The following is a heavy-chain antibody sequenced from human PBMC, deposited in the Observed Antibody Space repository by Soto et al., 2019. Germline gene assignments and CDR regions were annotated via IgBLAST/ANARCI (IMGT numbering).Heavy chain of an antibody. J-gene: IGHJ3*02. V-gene: IGHV1-8*01. Sequence: ASVKVSCKASGYTFTGYDINWVRQATGQGLEWMGWMNPNSGNTGYAQKFQGRVTMTRNTSISTAYMELSSLRSEDTAVYYCASPARNYDFWSGYSFDIWGQGTMVTVS. CDR1: GYTFTGYD. CDR2: MNPNSGNT. D-gene: IGHD3-3*01. CDR3: ASPARNYDFWSGYSFDI.